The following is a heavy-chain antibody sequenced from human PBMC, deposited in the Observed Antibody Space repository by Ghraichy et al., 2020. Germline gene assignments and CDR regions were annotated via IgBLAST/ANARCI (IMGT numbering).Heavy chain of an antibody. J-gene: IGHJ3*02. D-gene: IGHD5-24*01. CDR1: GGSFSGYY. CDR3: ARGRGWLQFSGAFDI. CDR2: INHSGST. V-gene: IGHV4-34*01. Sequence: SETLSLTCAVYGGSFSGYYWSWIRQPPGKGLEWIGEINHSGSTNYNPSLKSRVTISVDTSKNQFSLKLSSVTAADTAVYYCARGRGWLQFSGAFDIWGQGTMVTVSS.